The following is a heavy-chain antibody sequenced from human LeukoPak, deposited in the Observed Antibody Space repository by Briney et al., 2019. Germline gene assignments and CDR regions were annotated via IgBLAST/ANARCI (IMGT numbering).Heavy chain of an antibody. V-gene: IGHV3-20*01. Sequence: GGSLRLSCAASGFTFDDYGMSWVRRAPGKGLEWVSGINWNGGSTGYADSVKGRFTISRDNAKNSLYLQMNSLRAEDTALYHCARDGGLSRFDPWGQGTLVTVSS. D-gene: IGHD3-16*01. CDR2: INWNGGST. J-gene: IGHJ5*02. CDR1: GFTFDDYG. CDR3: ARDGGLSRFDP.